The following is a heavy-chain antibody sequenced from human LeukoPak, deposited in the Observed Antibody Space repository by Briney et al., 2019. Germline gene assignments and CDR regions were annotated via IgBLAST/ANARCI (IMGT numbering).Heavy chain of an antibody. CDR3: ARAPGTWTRNNWFDP. Sequence: SETLSLTCTVSGGSISSGNYYWNWIRQPAGKGLEWIGRIYTSGSTNYNPSLKSRITISVDTSKNQFSLKLSSVTAADTAVYYCARAPGTWTRNNWFDPWGQGTLVTVSS. V-gene: IGHV4-61*02. CDR2: IYTSGST. J-gene: IGHJ5*02. CDR1: GGSISSGNYY. D-gene: IGHD1/OR15-1a*01.